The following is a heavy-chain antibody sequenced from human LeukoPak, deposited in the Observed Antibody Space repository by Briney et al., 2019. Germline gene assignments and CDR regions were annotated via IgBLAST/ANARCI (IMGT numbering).Heavy chain of an antibody. D-gene: IGHD6-19*01. V-gene: IGHV4-4*07. CDR1: GGSINNYY. J-gene: IGHJ4*02. Sequence: SETLSLTCIVSGGSINNYYWNWIRQPAGQGLEWIGRIYHSGTTYYNPSLKSRVTISVDTSKNQFSLKLNSVTAADTAVYYCARDDTGYGSGWSKDFDYWGQGTLVTVSS. CDR2: IYHSGTT. CDR3: ARDDTGYGSGWSKDFDY.